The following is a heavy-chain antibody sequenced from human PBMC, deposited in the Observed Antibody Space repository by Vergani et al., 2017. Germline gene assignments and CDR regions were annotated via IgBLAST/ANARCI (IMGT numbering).Heavy chain of an antibody. CDR3: ARGGLENWNRNGDWFDP. J-gene: IGHJ5*02. CDR1: GFTFSSYT. Sequence: QVQLVESGGGVVQPGRSLRLSCAASGFTFSSYTMHWVRQAPGKGLEWVAVIYNDGSNKYYADSVKGRFTISRDNSKNTLYLQMNSLRATDTAVYYCARGGLENWNRNGDWFDPAGQGTLVTASS. CDR2: IYNDGSNK. V-gene: IGHV3-30-3*01. D-gene: IGHD1-1*01.